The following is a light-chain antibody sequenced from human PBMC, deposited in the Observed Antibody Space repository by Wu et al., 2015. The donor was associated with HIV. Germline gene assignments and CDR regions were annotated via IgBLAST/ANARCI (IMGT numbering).Light chain of an antibody. CDR1: QTISNY. V-gene: IGKV1-39*01. Sequence: DIQMTQSPSSLSASVGDRVTITCRASQTISNYLNWYQQQPGKAPKLLIYTASTLQSGVPLRFSGRGSGTDFTLTISNLQPDDFATYYCQQSYSIPLTFGPGTKVDV. J-gene: IGKJ3*01. CDR2: TAS. CDR3: QQSYSIPLT.